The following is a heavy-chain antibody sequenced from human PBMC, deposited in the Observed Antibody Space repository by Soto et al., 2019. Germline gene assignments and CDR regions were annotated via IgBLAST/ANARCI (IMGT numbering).Heavy chain of an antibody. Sequence: EVQLLESGGGLVQPGGSLRLSCAASGFTFSTYAMIWVRQAPWKGLEWVSVITGSGGRTYYADSVKGRFTISRDTSKKTLFLQMNSLRAEDTAVYYCAKDRFGDYGGIDYWGQGTMVTVSS. CDR3: AKDRFGDYGGIDY. D-gene: IGHD4-17*01. CDR2: ITGSGGRT. CDR1: GFTFSTYA. V-gene: IGHV3-23*01. J-gene: IGHJ4*02.